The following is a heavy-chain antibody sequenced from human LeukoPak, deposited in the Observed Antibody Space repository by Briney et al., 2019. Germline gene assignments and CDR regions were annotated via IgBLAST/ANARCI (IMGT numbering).Heavy chain of an antibody. J-gene: IGHJ4*02. Sequence: SETLSLTCTVSGDSISSGRYYWTWLRQPAGKALEWIGRIHTSGDTNYSPSLKRRVPMSRDTSKNQFSLRLTSVAAADTAVYYCVRDWNGDYFDYWGQGTLVSVSS. CDR2: IHTSGDT. V-gene: IGHV4-61*02. D-gene: IGHD1-1*01. CDR3: VRDWNGDYFDY. CDR1: GDSISSGRYY.